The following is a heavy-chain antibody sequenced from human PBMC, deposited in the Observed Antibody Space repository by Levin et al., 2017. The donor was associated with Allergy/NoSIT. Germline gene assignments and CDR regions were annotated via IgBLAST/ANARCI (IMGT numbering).Heavy chain of an antibody. D-gene: IGHD2-15*01. V-gene: IGHV4-34*01. Sequence: SQTLSLTCAVYGGSFSGYYWSWIRQPPGKGLEWIGEINHSGSTNYNPSLKSRVTISVDTSKNQFSLKLSSVTAADTAVYYCSLKGVAATPSNHYYYMDVWGKGTTVTVSS. J-gene: IGHJ6*03. CDR2: INHSGST. CDR3: SLKGVAATPSNHYYYMDV. CDR1: GGSFSGYY.